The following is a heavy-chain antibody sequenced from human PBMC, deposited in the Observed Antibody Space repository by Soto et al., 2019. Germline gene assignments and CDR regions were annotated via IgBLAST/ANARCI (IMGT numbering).Heavy chain of an antibody. V-gene: IGHV3-30-3*01. CDR1: GFTFSSYA. D-gene: IGHD3-16*01. Sequence: GGSLRLSCAASGFTFSSYAMHWVRQAPGKGLEWVAVISYDGSNKYYADSVKGRFTISRDNSKNTLYLQMNSLRAEDTAVYYCAREPFKGGGIDYWGQGTLVTVSS. CDR3: AREPFKGGGIDY. CDR2: ISYDGSNK. J-gene: IGHJ4*02.